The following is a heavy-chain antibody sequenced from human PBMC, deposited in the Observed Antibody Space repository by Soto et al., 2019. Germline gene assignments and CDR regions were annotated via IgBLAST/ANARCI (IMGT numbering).Heavy chain of an antibody. D-gene: IGHD2-8*01. J-gene: IGHJ6*02. V-gene: IGHV1-69*06. Sequence: SWVRQAPGQGLEWMGGIIPIFGTANYAQKFQGRVTITADKSTSTAYMELSSLRSEDTAVYYCARDLMGYYYGMDVWGQGTTVTVSS. CDR2: IIPIFGTA. CDR3: ARDLMGYYYGMDV.